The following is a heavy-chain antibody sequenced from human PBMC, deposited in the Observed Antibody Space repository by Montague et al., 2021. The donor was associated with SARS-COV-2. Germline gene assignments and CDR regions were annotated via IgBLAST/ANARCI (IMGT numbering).Heavy chain of an antibody. D-gene: IGHD3-22*01. CDR1: GASISSRSYY. V-gene: IGHV4-39*01. Sequence: SETLSLTCTVSGASISSRSYYWGWIRQPPGKGLEWIGFKYYSGSTYYNPTLKSRVTISVDTSKNQFSLKLSSVTAADTAVYYCAGPTYHYDSSGSDAFDIWGQGTMVTVSS. CDR3: AGPTYHYDSSGSDAFDI. J-gene: IGHJ3*02. CDR2: KYYSGST.